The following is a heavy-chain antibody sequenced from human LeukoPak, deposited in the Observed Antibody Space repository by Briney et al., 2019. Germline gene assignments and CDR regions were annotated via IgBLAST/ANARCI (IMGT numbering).Heavy chain of an antibody. CDR1: GGSISSSAGYY. Sequence: SETLSLTCTVSGGSISSSAGYYWGWVRQPPGKGLEWIESMSHSGHTYYNPSLKSRVTISIDTSKSQFSLRLSSVTAADTAVYYCARHGNYVFDYWGQGTLVTVSS. V-gene: IGHV4-39*01. J-gene: IGHJ4*02. D-gene: IGHD3-16*01. CDR2: MSHSGHT. CDR3: ARHGNYVFDY.